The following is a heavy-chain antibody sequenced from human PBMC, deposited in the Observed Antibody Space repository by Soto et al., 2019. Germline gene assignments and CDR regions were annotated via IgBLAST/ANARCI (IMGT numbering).Heavy chain of an antibody. Sequence: EVQLVESGGGLVQPGGSLRLSCAASGFTFSSYWMSWVRQAPGKGLEWVANIKQDGSEKYYVDSVKGRFTISRDNAKNALYLQMNSRRAEDTAVYYCARDHVEVAGIIDYWGQGTLVTVSS. J-gene: IGHJ4*02. V-gene: IGHV3-7*01. CDR2: IKQDGSEK. CDR1: GFTFSSYW. CDR3: ARDHVEVAGIIDY. D-gene: IGHD6-19*01.